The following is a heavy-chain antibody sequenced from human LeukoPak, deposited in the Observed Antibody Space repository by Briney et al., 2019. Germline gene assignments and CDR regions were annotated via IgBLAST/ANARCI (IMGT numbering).Heavy chain of an antibody. Sequence: SETLSLTCAVSGYSISSGYYWGWIRQPPGKGLEWIGRIYTSGITNYNPSLKSRVAISLDTSKNQFSLKMSSVTAADTAVYSCARGIAGDGYNDYWGQGTLVTVSS. D-gene: IGHD5-24*01. CDR2: IYTSGIT. CDR1: GYSISSGYY. V-gene: IGHV4-38-2*01. J-gene: IGHJ4*02. CDR3: ARGIAGDGYNDY.